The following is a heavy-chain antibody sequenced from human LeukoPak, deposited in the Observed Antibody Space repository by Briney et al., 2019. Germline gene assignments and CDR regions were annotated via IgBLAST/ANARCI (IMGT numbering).Heavy chain of an antibody. CDR2: SSSGGSNP. D-gene: IGHD4-17*01. J-gene: IGHJ3*01. CDR3: GRDPNGDYVGAFEF. Sequence: QPGGSLRLSCAASGFAFNSYSMTWVRQAPGKGREWVSASSSGGSNPLYADAVKGRFTISRDNSKNTLYLQMNSLRAEDTAVYYCGRDPNGDYVGAFEFWGRGTMVIVSS. V-gene: IGHV3-23*01. CDR1: GFAFNSYS.